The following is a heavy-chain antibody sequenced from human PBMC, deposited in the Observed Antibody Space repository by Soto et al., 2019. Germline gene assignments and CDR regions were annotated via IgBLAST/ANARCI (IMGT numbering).Heavy chain of an antibody. CDR3: AKGGRQWLVTSDFNY. J-gene: IGHJ4*02. V-gene: IGHV3-30*18. CDR2: VSHDGRNT. D-gene: IGHD6-19*01. Sequence: VQLVESGGGVVQPGRSLRLSCATSGFTFSDYDMHWVRQAPGKGLEWVAVVSHDGRNTHYADSVKGRFTISRDSSKNTVSLEMTSLRAEDTAVYYCAKGGRQWLVTSDFNYWGQGALVTVSS. CDR1: GFTFSDYD.